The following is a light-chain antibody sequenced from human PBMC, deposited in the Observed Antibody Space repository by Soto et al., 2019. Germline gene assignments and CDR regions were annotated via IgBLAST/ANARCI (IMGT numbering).Light chain of an antibody. CDR3: QQYAHSPIT. CDR2: DTS. Sequence: EIVLTQSPATLSLSPGERATLSFGSSQSVARSYLGWYQQKPGLAPRLLIYDTSIRATGIPDRFSGSGSGTDFTLTISRLEPEDFAVYYCQQYAHSPITFGQGTRLEIK. V-gene: IGKV3D-20*01. CDR1: QSVARSY. J-gene: IGKJ5*01.